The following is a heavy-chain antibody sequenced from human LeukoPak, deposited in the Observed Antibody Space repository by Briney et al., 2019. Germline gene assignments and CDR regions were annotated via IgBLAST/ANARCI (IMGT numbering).Heavy chain of an antibody. CDR1: GYTFTSYG. V-gene: IGHV1-18*01. J-gene: IGHJ4*02. CDR3: ARVGIAAAGTPQGGSSY. CDR2: ISAYNGNT. D-gene: IGHD6-13*01. Sequence: ASVKVSCKASGYTFTSYGISWVRQAPGQGLEWMGWISAYNGNTNYAQKLQGRVTMTTDTSTSTAYMELRSLRSDGTAVYYCARVGIAAAGTPQGGSSYWGQGTLVTVSS.